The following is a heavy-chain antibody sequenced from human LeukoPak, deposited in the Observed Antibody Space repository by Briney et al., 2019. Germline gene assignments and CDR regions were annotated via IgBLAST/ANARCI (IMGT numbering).Heavy chain of an antibody. J-gene: IGHJ3*02. CDR2: INHSGST. CDR3: ARPYCSSSSCYGFDI. D-gene: IGHD2-2*01. V-gene: IGHV4-34*01. CDR1: GGSFSGYY. Sequence: PSETLSLTCAVYGGSFSGYYWSWIRQPPGKGLEWIGEINHSGSTNYNPSLKSRVTISVDTSKNQFSLKLSSVTAADTAVYYCARPYCSSSSCYGFDIWGQGTRVTVSS.